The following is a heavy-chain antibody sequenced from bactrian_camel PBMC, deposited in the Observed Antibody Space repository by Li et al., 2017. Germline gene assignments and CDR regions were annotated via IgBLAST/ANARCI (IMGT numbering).Heavy chain of an antibody. Sequence: HVQLVESGGGSVQIGGSLTLACAASRGLDDANAEWGWFRQAAGAQCEMVASISPDGKEYYSDSVKGRFTISRDNAKGTVYLQLDDLKTEDTAMYYCTNRWYVRTRADSRYWGQGTQVTVS. CDR3: TNRWYVRTRADSRY. V-gene: IGHV3S53*01. CDR1: RGLDDANA. CDR2: ISPDGKE. D-gene: IGHD3*01. J-gene: IGHJ4*01.